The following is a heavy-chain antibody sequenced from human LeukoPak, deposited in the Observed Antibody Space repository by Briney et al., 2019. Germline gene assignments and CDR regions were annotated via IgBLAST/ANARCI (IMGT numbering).Heavy chain of an antibody. CDR1: GFLFSSYE. CDR2: ISTSGGTI. J-gene: IGHJ4*02. D-gene: IGHD4-17*01. CDR3: AKALTVTPVEPFNY. V-gene: IGHV3-48*03. Sequence: GGSLRLSCAASGFLFSSYEMNWVRQAPGKGLEWVSYISTSGGTIYYADSVKGRFTISRDNAKNSLYLQMNSLRAEDTAVYYCAKALTVTPVEPFNYWGQGTLVTVSS.